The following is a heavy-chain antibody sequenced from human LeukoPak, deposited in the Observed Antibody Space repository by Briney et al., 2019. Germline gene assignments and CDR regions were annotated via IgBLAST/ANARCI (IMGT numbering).Heavy chain of an antibody. J-gene: IGHJ4*02. CDR1: GGTFISYA. D-gene: IGHD3-22*01. Sequence: SVKVSCKASGGTFISYAISWVRQAPGQGLEWMGGIIPIFGRANYAQKFQDRVTITADESTSTAYSELSSLRSEDTAVYYCAREEGYYDSSGYYPAPINYWGQGTLVTVSA. V-gene: IGHV1-69*13. CDR2: IIPIFGRA. CDR3: AREEGYYDSSGYYPAPINY.